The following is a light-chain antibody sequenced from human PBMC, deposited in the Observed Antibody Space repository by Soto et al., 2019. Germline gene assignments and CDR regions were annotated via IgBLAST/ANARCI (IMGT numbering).Light chain of an antibody. CDR3: CSYAGTYTGV. CDR2: EVT. J-gene: IGLJ1*01. CDR1: SSDVGYYDY. Sequence: QSVLTQPPSASGFPGQSVTISCTGTSSDVGYYDYVSWYQQHPGKAPKLVIYEVTKRPSGVPDRVSASKSGNTASLTISGLQAEDEADYYCCSYAGTYTGVFGTGTKVTVL. V-gene: IGLV2-8*01.